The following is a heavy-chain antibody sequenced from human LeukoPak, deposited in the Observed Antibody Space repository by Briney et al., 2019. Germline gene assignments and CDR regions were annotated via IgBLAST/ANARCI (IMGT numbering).Heavy chain of an antibody. CDR2: ISSSSSYI. CDR1: GFTFSSYS. J-gene: IGHJ4*02. D-gene: IGHD5-12*01. Sequence: GGSLRLSCAASGFTFSSYSMNWVRQAPGKGLEWVSSISSSSSYIYYADSVKGRFTISRDNAKNSLYLQMNSLRAEDTAVYYCARVPPGGYDAVLDYWGQGTLVTVSS. V-gene: IGHV3-21*01. CDR3: ARVPPGGYDAVLDY.